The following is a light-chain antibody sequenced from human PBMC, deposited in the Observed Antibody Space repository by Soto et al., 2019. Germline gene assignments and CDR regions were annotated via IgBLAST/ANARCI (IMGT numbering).Light chain of an antibody. CDR3: AAWDDSLNGYI. CDR2: ENS. V-gene: IGLV1-47*01. Sequence: QSVLTQPPSASGTPGQGVTISCSGSSSNIGSNHVYWYQHLPGAAPKVLIYENSQRPSGVPDRFSGSKSGTSASLAISGLRSEDEGDYYCAAWDDSLNGYIFATGTKLTVL. J-gene: IGLJ1*01. CDR1: SSNIGSNH.